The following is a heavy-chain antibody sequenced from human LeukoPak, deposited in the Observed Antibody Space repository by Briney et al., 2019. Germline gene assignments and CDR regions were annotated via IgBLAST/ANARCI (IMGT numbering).Heavy chain of an antibody. Sequence: PSETLSLTCTVSGGSISSYYWSWIRQPPGKGLEWIGYIYYSGSTNYNPSLKSRVTISVDTSKNQFSLKLSSVSAADTAVYYCAGFGENGMDVWGQGTTVTVSS. V-gene: IGHV4-59*01. CDR3: AGFGENGMDV. CDR2: IYYSGST. D-gene: IGHD3-10*01. CDR1: GGSISSYY. J-gene: IGHJ6*02.